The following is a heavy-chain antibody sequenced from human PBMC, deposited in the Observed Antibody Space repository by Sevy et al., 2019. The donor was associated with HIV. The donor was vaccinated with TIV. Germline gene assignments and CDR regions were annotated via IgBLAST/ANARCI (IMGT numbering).Heavy chain of an antibody. CDR3: ASKGGILTGYFVY. D-gene: IGHD3-9*01. CDR2: IYYSGST. J-gene: IGHJ4*02. V-gene: IGHV4-39*01. Sequence: SETLSLTCTVSGGSISSSSYYWGWIRQPPGKGLEWIGSIYYSGSTYYNPSLKSRVTISVDTSKNQFSLKLSSVTAADTAVYYCASKGGILTGYFVYWGQGTLVTVSS. CDR1: GGSISSSSYY.